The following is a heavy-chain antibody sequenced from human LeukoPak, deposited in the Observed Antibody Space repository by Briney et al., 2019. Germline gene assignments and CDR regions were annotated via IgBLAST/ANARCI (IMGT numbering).Heavy chain of an antibody. J-gene: IGHJ4*02. D-gene: IGHD2-2*01. CDR1: GFIFANAW. CDR2: IYSGGNT. CDR3: ARGYCYNTNCYCDY. Sequence: GGSLRLSCAASGFIFANAWMHWVRQAPGKGLEWVSVIYSGGNTYYADSVKGRFTISRDNSKNTLYLQMNSLRADDTAVYYCARGYCYNTNCYCDYWGQGTLVTVSS. V-gene: IGHV3-53*01.